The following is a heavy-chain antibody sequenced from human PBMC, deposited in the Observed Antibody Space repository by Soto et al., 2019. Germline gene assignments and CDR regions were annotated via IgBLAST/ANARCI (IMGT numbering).Heavy chain of an antibody. CDR2: IYHRGNT. D-gene: IGHD6-6*01. J-gene: IGHJ4*02. CDR1: SGSVSDSNL. CDR3: ARDRIAAPWYYFDS. V-gene: IGHV4-4*02. Sequence: SETLSLTCAVSSGSVSDSNLWSWVRQPPGRGLEWIGEIYHRGNTDYNPSLKSRVTISVDKSKNQFSLKLTSVTAADTAVYYCARDRIAAPWYYFDSWGQGTLVTVSS.